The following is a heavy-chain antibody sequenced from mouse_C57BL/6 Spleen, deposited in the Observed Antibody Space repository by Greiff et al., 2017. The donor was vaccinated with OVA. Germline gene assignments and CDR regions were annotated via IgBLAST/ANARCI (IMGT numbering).Heavy chain of an antibody. J-gene: IGHJ3*01. CDR2: IDPSDSYT. Sequence: QVQLQPPWAELVKPGASVKLSCKASGYTFTSYWMQWVKQRPGQGLEWIGEIDPSDSYTNYNQKFKGKATLTVDTSSSTAYMQLSSLTSEDSAVYYCARSGYYGTPFAYWGQGTLVTVSA. CDR1: GYTFTSYW. V-gene: IGHV1-50*01. D-gene: IGHD1-1*01. CDR3: ARSGYYGTPFAY.